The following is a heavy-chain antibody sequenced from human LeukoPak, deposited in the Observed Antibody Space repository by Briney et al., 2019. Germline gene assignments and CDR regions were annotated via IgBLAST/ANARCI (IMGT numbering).Heavy chain of an antibody. V-gene: IGHV4-34*01. Sequence: SETLSLAGAVYGGSFSGCYWSWIRQPPGKGLEWIGEINHSGSTNYNPSLKSRVTISVDTSKNQFSLKLSSVTAADTAVYYCARGRGGYRFTFAYWGQGTLVTVSS. D-gene: IGHD5-12*01. CDR3: ARGRGGYRFTFAY. CDR1: GGSFSGCY. CDR2: INHSGST. J-gene: IGHJ4*02.